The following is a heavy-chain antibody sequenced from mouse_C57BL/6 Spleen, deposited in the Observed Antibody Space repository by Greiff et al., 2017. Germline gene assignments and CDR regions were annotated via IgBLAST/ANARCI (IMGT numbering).Heavy chain of an antibody. CDR1: GYTFTDYY. Sequence: EVKLQQSGPELVKPGASVKISCKASGYTFTDYYMNWVKQSHGKSLEWIGDINPNNGGTSYNQKFKGKATLTVDKSSSTAYMELRSLTSEDSAVYYCARGGYGYDDYWGQGTTLTVSS. CDR3: ARGGYGYDDY. V-gene: IGHV1-26*01. D-gene: IGHD2-2*01. J-gene: IGHJ2*01. CDR2: INPNNGGT.